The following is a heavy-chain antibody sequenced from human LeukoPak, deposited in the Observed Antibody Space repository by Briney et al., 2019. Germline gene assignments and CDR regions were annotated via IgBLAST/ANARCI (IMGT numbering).Heavy chain of an antibody. V-gene: IGHV1-2*02. D-gene: IGHD6-19*01. CDR1: GYTFTCYY. CDR3: ARPARSSGRQTGFDY. Sequence: ASVKVSCKASGYTFTCYYMHWVRQAPGQGLEWMGWINPNSGGTNYAQKFQGRVTMTGDTSISTAYMELSRLRSDDTAVYYCARPARSSGRQTGFDYWGQGTLVTVSS. CDR2: INPNSGGT. J-gene: IGHJ4*02.